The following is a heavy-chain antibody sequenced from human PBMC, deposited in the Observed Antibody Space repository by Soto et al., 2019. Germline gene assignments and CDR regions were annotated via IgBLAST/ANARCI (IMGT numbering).Heavy chain of an antibody. D-gene: IGHD6-19*01. CDR1: GFTFSSYA. Sequence: PGGSLRLSCAASGFTFSSYAMHWVRQAPGKGLEWVAVISYDGSNKYYADSVKGRFTISRDNSKNTLYLQMNSLRAEDTAVYYCARDGLELPEDSGWYCFYFDYWGQGTLVTVSS. CDR2: ISYDGSNK. V-gene: IGHV3-30-3*01. CDR3: ARDGLELPEDSGWYCFYFDY. J-gene: IGHJ4*02.